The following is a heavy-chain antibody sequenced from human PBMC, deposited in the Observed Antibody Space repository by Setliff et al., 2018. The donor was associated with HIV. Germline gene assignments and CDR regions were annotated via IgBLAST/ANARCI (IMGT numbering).Heavy chain of an antibody. V-gene: IGHV4-39*07. D-gene: IGHD3-3*01. CDR1: GASINSGTHY. Sequence: SETLSLTCNVSGASINSGTHYWGWIRQPPGKGLEWIASFFSSGSTYYNPSLKSRVTISLDTSKNQFSLKLSSVTAADTAVYYCARARFWSGGGRDCPQMYDYWGQGSLVTVSS. CDR3: ARARFWSGGGRDCPQMYDY. J-gene: IGHJ4*02. CDR2: FFSSGST.